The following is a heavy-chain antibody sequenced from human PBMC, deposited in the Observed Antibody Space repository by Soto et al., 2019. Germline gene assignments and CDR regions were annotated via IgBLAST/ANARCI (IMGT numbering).Heavy chain of an antibody. CDR2: IYYSGTT. CDR3: ARHRGYYDILTGYYTELNFED. V-gene: IGHV4-39*01. D-gene: IGHD3-9*01. CDR1: GGSISSSSYY. Sequence: PSETLSLTCTFSGGSISSSSYYWGWMRQPPGKGLVWIGSIYYSGTTYYNPSLKSRVTISVDTSKNQFSLKLSSVTAADTAVYYCARHRGYYDILTGYYTELNFEDWGQGTLGSVSS. J-gene: IGHJ4*02.